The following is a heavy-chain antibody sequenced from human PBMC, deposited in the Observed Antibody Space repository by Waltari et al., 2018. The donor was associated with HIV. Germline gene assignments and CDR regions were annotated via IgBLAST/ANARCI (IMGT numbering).Heavy chain of an antibody. V-gene: IGHV4-4*02. D-gene: IGHD3-9*01. CDR1: GDSISRSNW. Sequence: QVQLQESGPGLVKPSGPLTLTCAVSGDSISRSNWWRWVRQPPGKGLEWIGEIYHSGSTNYNPSLKSRVTISVDKSKNQFSLNLRSVTAADTAVYYCARDPRVAFDFTTAGYYGMDVWGQGATLTVSS. CDR2: IYHSGST. CDR3: ARDPRVAFDFTTAGYYGMDV. J-gene: IGHJ6*02.